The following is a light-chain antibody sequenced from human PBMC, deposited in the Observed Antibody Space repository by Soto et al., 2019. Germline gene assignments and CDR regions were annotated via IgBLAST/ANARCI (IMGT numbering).Light chain of an antibody. J-gene: IGKJ3*01. CDR2: GAS. CDR1: QSVSSNY. V-gene: IGKV3-20*01. Sequence: EIVLTQSPGTLSLSPGERATLSCRASQSVSSNYLAWYQQKPGQPPRLLIYGASNRATGIHDRFSGSGSGTDFTLTISRLEPEDYEVYYCQQYDSSQFTFGPGTKVDIK. CDR3: QQYDSSQFT.